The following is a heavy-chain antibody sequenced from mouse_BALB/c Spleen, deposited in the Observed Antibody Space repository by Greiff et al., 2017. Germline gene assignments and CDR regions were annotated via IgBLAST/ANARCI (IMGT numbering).Heavy chain of an antibody. V-gene: IGHV3-6*02. Sequence: EVQLQESGPGLVKPSQSLSLTCSVTGYSITSGYYWNWIRQFPGNKLEWMGYISYDGSNNYNPSLKNRISITRDTSKNQFFLKLNSVTTEDTATYYCARGGFFYDGSSYDYWGQGTTRTVSS. CDR3: ARGGFFYDGSSYDY. CDR2: ISYDGSN. CDR1: GYSITSGYY. J-gene: IGHJ2*01. D-gene: IGHD1-1*01.